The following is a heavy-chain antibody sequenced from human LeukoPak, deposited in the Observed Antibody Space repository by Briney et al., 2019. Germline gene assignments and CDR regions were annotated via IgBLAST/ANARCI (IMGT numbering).Heavy chain of an antibody. Sequence: GGSLRLSCAASGFTVSSNYMSWVRQAPGKGLEWVSVIYSGGSTYYADSVKGRFTISRDNSKNTLYLQMNSLRAEDTAVYYCARELGTPYYFDYWGQGTLVTVSP. CDR2: IYSGGST. CDR3: ARELGTPYYFDY. J-gene: IGHJ4*02. V-gene: IGHV3-66*01. CDR1: GFTVSSNY. D-gene: IGHD7-27*01.